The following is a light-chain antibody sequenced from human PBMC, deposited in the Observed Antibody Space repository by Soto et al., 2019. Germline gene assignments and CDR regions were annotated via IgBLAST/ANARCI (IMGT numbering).Light chain of an antibody. CDR3: QQYNSYSRT. Sequence: DIPMTQSPSTLSASVGDRVTITCRASQSISSWLAWYQQKPGKAPKLLIYKASSLESGVPSRFSGSGSGTEFTLTISSLQPGDFATYYCQQYNSYSRTFGGGTKVEIK. V-gene: IGKV1-5*03. J-gene: IGKJ4*01. CDR2: KAS. CDR1: QSISSW.